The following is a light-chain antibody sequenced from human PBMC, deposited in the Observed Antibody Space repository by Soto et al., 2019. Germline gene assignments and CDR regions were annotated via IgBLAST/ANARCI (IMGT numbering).Light chain of an antibody. V-gene: IGLV1-40*01. CDR1: TSNIGAGYD. J-gene: IGLJ2*01. CDR2: GND. CDR3: QSYDSSLTVL. Sequence: QSVLTQPPSVSGAPGQRVTISCTGSTSNIGAGYDVHWYQQFSGTAPKLLIFGNDNRPSGVPDRFSGSKSGTSASLAITGLQAEDEADYYCQSYDSSLTVLFGGGPKVTVL.